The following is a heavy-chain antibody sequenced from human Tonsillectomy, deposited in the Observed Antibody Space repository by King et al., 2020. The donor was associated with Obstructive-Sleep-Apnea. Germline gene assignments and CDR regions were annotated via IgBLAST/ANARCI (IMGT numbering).Heavy chain of an antibody. V-gene: IGHV2-5*02. CDR3: ATRASVSTVPNRYYYYYGMDV. Sequence: TLKESGPTLVKPTQTLTLTCTFSGFSLSTSGVGVGWMRQPPGKALEWLALIYWDDDKRYSPSLKSRLTITKDTSKNQVVLTMTNMDPEDTATYYCATRASVSTVPNRYYYYYGMDVWGQGTTVTVSS. CDR1: GFSLSTSGVG. J-gene: IGHJ6*02. D-gene: IGHD1-14*01. CDR2: IYWDDDK.